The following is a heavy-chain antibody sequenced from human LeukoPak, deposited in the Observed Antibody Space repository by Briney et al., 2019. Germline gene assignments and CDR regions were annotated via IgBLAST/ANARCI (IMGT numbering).Heavy chain of an antibody. V-gene: IGHV4-39*07. Sequence: SETLSLTCAVYGGSFSSYYWGWIRQPPGKGLEWIGTIYYSGSTFYNPSLKSRVTISVDTSKNQFSLKLSSVTAADTAVYYCARTRYDYVWGTPYYYMDVWGKGTTVTVSS. CDR1: GGSFSSYY. D-gene: IGHD3-16*01. CDR3: ARTRYDYVWGTPYYYMDV. CDR2: IYYSGST. J-gene: IGHJ6*03.